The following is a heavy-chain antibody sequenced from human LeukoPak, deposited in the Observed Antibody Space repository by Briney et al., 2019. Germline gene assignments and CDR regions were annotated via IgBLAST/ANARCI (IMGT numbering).Heavy chain of an antibody. J-gene: IGHJ4*02. Sequence: GSSVKVSCKASGGTVSSYAISWVRQAPGQGLEWMGRIIPILGIANYAQKFQGRVTITADKSTSTAYMELSSLRSEDTAVYYCARSIGGNKGYYFDYWGQGTLVTVSS. D-gene: IGHD4-23*01. CDR2: IIPILGIA. CDR1: GGTVSSYA. V-gene: IGHV1-69*04. CDR3: ARSIGGNKGYYFDY.